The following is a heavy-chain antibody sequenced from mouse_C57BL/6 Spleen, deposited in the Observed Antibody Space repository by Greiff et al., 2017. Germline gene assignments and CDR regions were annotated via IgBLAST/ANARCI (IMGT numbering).Heavy chain of an antibody. D-gene: IGHD1-1*01. V-gene: IGHV1-15*01. CDR2: IDPETGGT. Sequence: VQRVESGAELVRPGASVTLSCKASGYTFTDYEMHWVKQTPVHGLEWIGAIDPETGGTAYNQKFKGKAILTADKSSSTAYMELRSLTSEDSAVYYCTSINLYGSTYFDYWGQGTTLTVSS. J-gene: IGHJ2*01. CDR3: TSINLYGSTYFDY. CDR1: GYTFTDYE.